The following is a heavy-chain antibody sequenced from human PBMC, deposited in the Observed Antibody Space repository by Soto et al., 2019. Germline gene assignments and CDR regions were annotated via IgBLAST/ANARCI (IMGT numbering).Heavy chain of an antibody. Sequence: ASVKVSCKAAGGAFSSCAISWVRQAPGQGLEWMGGIIPIFGTANYAQKFQGRVTITADESTSTAYMELSSLRSEDTAVYYCARVGFWSGYPPGRYGMDVWGQGTTVTVSS. CDR1: GGAFSSCA. D-gene: IGHD3-3*01. J-gene: IGHJ6*02. CDR3: ARVGFWSGYPPGRYGMDV. CDR2: IIPIFGTA. V-gene: IGHV1-69*13.